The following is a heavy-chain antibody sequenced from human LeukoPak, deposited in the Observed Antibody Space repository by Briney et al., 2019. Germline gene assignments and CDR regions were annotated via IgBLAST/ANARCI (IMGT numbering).Heavy chain of an antibody. D-gene: IGHD3-22*01. J-gene: IGHJ6*03. CDR1: GGTFSSYA. Sequence: SSVKVSCKASGGTFSSYAISWVRQAPGQGLEWMGGIIPIFGTANYAHKFQGGVTITTDESTSTAYMELSSLRSEDTAVYYCAIYNYYDSSGYPSLGYYYYYMDVWGKGTTVTVSS. CDR2: IIPIFGTA. CDR3: AIYNYYDSSGYPSLGYYYYYMDV. V-gene: IGHV1-69*05.